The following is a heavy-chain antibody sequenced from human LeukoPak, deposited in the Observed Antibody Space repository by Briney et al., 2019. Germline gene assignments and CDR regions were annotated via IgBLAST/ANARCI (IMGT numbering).Heavy chain of an antibody. CDR2: MNPNSGNT. CDR3: ARVGMTTVTTGLAEYFQH. Sequence: ASVKVSRKASGYTFTSYDINWVRQATGQGLEWMGWMNPNSGNTGYAQKFQGRVTMTRNTSISTAYMELSSLRSEDTAVYYCARVGMTTVTTGLAEYFQHWGQGTLVTVSS. CDR1: GYTFTSYD. V-gene: IGHV1-8*01. D-gene: IGHD4-17*01. J-gene: IGHJ1*01.